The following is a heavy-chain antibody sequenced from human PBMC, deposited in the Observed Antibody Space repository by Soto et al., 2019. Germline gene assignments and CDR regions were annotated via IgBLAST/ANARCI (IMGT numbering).Heavy chain of an antibody. V-gene: IGHV3-7*05. CDR2: INLDGSEK. J-gene: IGHJ6*02. D-gene: IGHD5-18*01. CDR3: ARDGSTSWYSYDYHGMDV. CDR1: GFTFRTYW. Sequence: EVQLVESGGGLVQPGGSLRLSCAASGFTFRTYWLSWVRQGPGKGLEWVANINLDGSEKNYVDSVKGRFTISRDNARNSSYLQMSSLRAEDTALYYCARDGSTSWYSYDYHGMDVWGQGTTVTVSS.